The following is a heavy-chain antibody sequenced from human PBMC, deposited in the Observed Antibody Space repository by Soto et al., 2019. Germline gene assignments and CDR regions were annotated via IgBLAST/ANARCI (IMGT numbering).Heavy chain of an antibody. V-gene: IGHV3-7*01. Sequence: PGGSLRLSCAASGFTFSSYWMSWVRQAPGKGLEWVANIKQDGSEKYYVDSVKGRFTISRDNAKNSLYLQMNSLRAEDTAVYYCARDSYATYYDYIWGSYRNSYYFDYWGQGTLVTVSS. CDR2: IKQDGSEK. CDR3: ARDSYATYYDYIWGSYRNSYYFDY. D-gene: IGHD3-16*02. CDR1: GFTFSSYW. J-gene: IGHJ4*02.